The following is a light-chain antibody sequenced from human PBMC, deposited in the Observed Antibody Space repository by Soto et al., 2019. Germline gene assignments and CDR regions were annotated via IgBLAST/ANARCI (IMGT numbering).Light chain of an antibody. CDR1: SSNIGAGYD. J-gene: IGLJ2*01. Sequence: QSVLTQPPSVSGAPGQRVTISCTGSSSNIGAGYDVHWYQQLPGTAPKLLIYGISNRPSGVPDRFSGSKSGTSASLAITGLQAEDEADYCQSYDSSLSSHVVFGGGTKVTVL. V-gene: IGLV1-40*01. CDR2: GIS. CDR3: QSYDSSLSSHVV.